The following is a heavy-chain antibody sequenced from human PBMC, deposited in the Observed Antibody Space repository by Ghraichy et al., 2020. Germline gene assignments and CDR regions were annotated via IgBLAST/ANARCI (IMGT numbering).Heavy chain of an antibody. V-gene: IGHV3-13*01. D-gene: IGHD3-3*01. CDR1: GFTFSSYD. Sequence: GESLNISCAASGFTFSSYDMHWVRQATGKGLEWVSAIGTAGDTYYPGSVKGRFTISRENAKNSLYLQMKSLRAEDTAVYYCARGVDFWSGSPQSSGMDVWGQGTTVTVSS. CDR2: IGTAGDT. CDR3: ARGVDFWSGSPQSSGMDV. J-gene: IGHJ6*02.